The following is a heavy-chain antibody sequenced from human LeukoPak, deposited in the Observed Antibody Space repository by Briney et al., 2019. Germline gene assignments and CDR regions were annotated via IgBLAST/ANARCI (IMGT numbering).Heavy chain of an antibody. CDR2: IYYSGST. CDR3: ARDRSGWYDY. J-gene: IGHJ4*02. V-gene: IGHV4-59*12. CDR1: GGSISSYY. Sequence: SETLSLTCAVSGGSISSYYWSWIRQPPGKGLEWIGFIYYSGSTYYNPSLKSRVTISVDTSKNQFSLKLSSVTAADTAVYYRARDRSGWYDYWGQGALVTVSS. D-gene: IGHD6-19*01.